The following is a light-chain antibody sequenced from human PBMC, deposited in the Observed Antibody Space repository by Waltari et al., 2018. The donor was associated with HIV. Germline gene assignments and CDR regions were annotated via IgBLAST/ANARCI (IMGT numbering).Light chain of an antibody. V-gene: IGLV1-47*01. CDR3: AAWDDSLDGPVV. J-gene: IGLJ2*01. CDR2: RNN. Sequence: QSVLPQPPSACGTPGQRVTISCSGSDSKLLGRFFYWSQLLPGTAPKLIIHRNNQRPSGVPDRFSGSKSGTSASLVITGLRSEDEAEYHCAAWDDSLDGPVVFGGGTKLTVL. CDR1: DSKLLGRF.